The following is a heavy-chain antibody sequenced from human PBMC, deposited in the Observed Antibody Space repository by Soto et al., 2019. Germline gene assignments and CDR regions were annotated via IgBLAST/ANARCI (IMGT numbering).Heavy chain of an antibody. D-gene: IGHD6-13*01. V-gene: IGHV4-59*01. CDR2: IYYSGST. J-gene: IGHJ5*02. Sequence: ASETLSLTCTVSGGSISSYYWSWIRQPPGKGLEWIGYIYYSGSTNYNPSLKSRVTISVDTSKNQFSLKLSSVTAADTAVYYCARTFRGAAGSGWFDPWGQGTLVTVSS. CDR3: ARTFRGAAGSGWFDP. CDR1: GGSISSYY.